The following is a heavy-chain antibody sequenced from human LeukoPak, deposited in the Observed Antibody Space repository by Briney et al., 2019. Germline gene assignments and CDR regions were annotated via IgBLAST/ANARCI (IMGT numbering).Heavy chain of an antibody. V-gene: IGHV3-21*01. CDR2: ISSSSSYI. D-gene: IGHD3-22*01. Sequence: GGSLRLSCAASGFTFSSYSMNWVRQAPGKGLEWVSSISSSSSYIYYADSVKGRFTISRDNAKNSLYLQMNSPRAEDTAGYYCARKYDSSGYYLTGFDYWGQGTLVTVSS. J-gene: IGHJ4*02. CDR3: ARKYDSSGYYLTGFDY. CDR1: GFTFSSYS.